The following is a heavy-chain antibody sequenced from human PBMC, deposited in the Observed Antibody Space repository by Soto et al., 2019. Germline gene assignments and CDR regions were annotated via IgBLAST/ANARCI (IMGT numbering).Heavy chain of an antibody. V-gene: IGHV3-30*02. D-gene: IGHD6-19*01. CDR3: AKDNGSGCHCLRVVDASEI. J-gene: IGHJ3*02. Sequence: DSVKGRLTISRDNSKNTRFLQMNSLRGEDTAVYYCAKDNGSGCHCLRVVDASEIWGQVTMVTVSS.